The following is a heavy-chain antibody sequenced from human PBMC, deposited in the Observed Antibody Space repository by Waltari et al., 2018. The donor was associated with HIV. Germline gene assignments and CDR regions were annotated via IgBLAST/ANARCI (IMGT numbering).Heavy chain of an antibody. J-gene: IGHJ6*02. CDR3: VKEHQYSHTWYSFYGMDV. D-gene: IGHD6-13*01. CDR1: VFTFRHYA. V-gene: IGHV3-23*01. Sequence: EVQLLESGGGLVQPGVSLRPSCAASVFTFRHYALKRLRQASGKGLEWVSAISGSGYSTYYADSVKGRLTISRDNSKNKLYLQMNSLRAEDTAVYFCVKEHQYSHTWYSFYGMDVWGQGTTVTVSS. CDR2: ISGSGYST.